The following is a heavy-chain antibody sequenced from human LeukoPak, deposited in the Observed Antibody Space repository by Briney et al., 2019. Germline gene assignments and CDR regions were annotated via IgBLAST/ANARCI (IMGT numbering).Heavy chain of an antibody. CDR1: GFTFSDYA. J-gene: IGHJ4*02. Sequence: PGGSLRLSCAASGFTFSDYAIHWVRQAPGKGLEWVAIISYDGSNEYYADSVKGRFTISRDNSKNTLYLQMNSLRAEDTAVYSCAKDAFSSGWELFDYWGQGTLVTVSS. D-gene: IGHD6-19*01. CDR3: AKDAFSSGWELFDY. V-gene: IGHV3-30*18. CDR2: ISYDGSNE.